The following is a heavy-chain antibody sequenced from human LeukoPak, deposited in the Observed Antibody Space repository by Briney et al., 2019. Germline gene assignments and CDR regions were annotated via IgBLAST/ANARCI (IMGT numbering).Heavy chain of an antibody. J-gene: IGHJ5*02. CDR1: GGSISSYY. Sequence: SETLSLTCTVSGGSISSYYWSWIRQPPGKGLEWIGYIYTSGSTNYNPSLKSRVIISVDTSKNQFSLKLSSVTAADTAVYYCARQRVDRTINWFDPWGQGTLVTVSS. CDR3: ARQRVDRTINWFDP. CDR2: IYTSGST. V-gene: IGHV4-4*09. D-gene: IGHD2-2*01.